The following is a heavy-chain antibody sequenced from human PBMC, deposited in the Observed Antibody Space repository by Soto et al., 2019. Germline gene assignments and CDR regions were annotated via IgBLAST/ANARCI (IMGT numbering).Heavy chain of an antibody. V-gene: IGHV3-48*02. CDR2: ITSSSTI. CDR3: ARDLGYEGP. J-gene: IGHJ5*02. D-gene: IGHD2-15*01. CDR1: GFSFSTYA. Sequence: EVQLVESGGGLVQPGGSLRLSCAAPGFSFSTYAMNWVRQAPGKGLEWISYITSSSTIYYADSVKGRFTISRDNAKNSLYLHMHSLRDEDTAVYYCARDLGYEGPWGQGTLVTVSS.